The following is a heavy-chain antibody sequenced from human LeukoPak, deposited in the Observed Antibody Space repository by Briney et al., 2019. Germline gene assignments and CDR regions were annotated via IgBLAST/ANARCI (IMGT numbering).Heavy chain of an antibody. CDR1: GGSISSYY. CDR2: INHSGST. CDR3: AREVRYYGSGSYREYYYYMDV. V-gene: IGHV4-59*01. J-gene: IGHJ6*03. Sequence: SEALSLTCTVSGGSISSYYWSWIRQPPGKGLEWIGEINHSGSTNYNPSLKSRVTISVDTSKNQFSLKLSSVTAADTAVYYCAREVRYYGSGSYREYYYYMDVWGKGATVTISS. D-gene: IGHD3-10*01.